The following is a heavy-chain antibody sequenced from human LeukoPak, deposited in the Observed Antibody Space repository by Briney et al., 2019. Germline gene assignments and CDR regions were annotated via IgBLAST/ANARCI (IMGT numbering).Heavy chain of an antibody. V-gene: IGHV3-43*01. J-gene: IGHJ4*02. Sequence: GGSLRLSCSASGFTFAEYSMHWVRQAPGKGLEWVSVINRNGGAIQYADSVKGRFIISRDNSKNSLYLQMNSLRTEGTALYYCTKEHSSGWPTIDCWGQGTLVTVSS. D-gene: IGHD6-19*01. CDR2: INRNGGAI. CDR1: GFTFAEYS. CDR3: TKEHSSGWPTIDC.